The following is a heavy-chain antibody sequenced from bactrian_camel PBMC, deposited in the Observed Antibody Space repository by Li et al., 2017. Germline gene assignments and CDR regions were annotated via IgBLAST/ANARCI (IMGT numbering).Heavy chain of an antibody. D-gene: IGHD2*01. CDR2: IAPATGTT. J-gene: IGHJ4*01. V-gene: IGHV3S1*01. CDR3: AARTPAYCYGLTQQSYYNH. Sequence: HVQLVESGGGSVQAGGSLTLSCAASGSGYISGTFCMGWFRQVPGKEREGVAAIAPATGTTFYSDSVKGRFTISMDANTLYLQMNSLKPEDSAMYYCAARTPAYCYGLTQQSYYNHWGQGTQVTVS. CDR1: GSGYISGTFC.